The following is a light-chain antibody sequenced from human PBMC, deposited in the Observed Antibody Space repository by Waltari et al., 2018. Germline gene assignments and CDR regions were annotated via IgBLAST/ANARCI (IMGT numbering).Light chain of an antibody. CDR2: DAS. Sequence: EVVMTQSPATLSVSPGERATLSCRASQIVGSNLAWFQQKPGQAPRPLMYDASTRATDIPPRFSGSGSGTEFTLTISSLQSEDIAVYYCQQYNNWPLTFGGGTKVEIK. CDR3: QQYNNWPLT. CDR1: QIVGSN. J-gene: IGKJ4*01. V-gene: IGKV3-15*01.